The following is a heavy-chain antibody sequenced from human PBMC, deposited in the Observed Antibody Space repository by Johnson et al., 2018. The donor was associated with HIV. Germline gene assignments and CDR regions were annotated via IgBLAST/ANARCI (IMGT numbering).Heavy chain of an antibody. CDR3: AKDTGAYYYDSSGYWDAFDI. D-gene: IGHD3-22*01. CDR2: IKQDGSEK. Sequence: VQLVESGGVVVQPGGSLRLSCAASGFTLSTYWMSWVRQAPGKGLEWVANIKQDGSEKYCVDSVKGRFTISRDNAKNSLYLQMNSLRAEDTAVYYCAKDTGAYYYDSSGYWDAFDIWGQGTMVTVSS. J-gene: IGHJ3*02. CDR1: GFTLSTYW. V-gene: IGHV3-7*01.